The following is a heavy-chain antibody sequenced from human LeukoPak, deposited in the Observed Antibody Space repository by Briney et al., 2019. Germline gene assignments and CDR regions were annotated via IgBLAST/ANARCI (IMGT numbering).Heavy chain of an antibody. CDR2: IKEDGSEK. V-gene: IGHV3-7*01. CDR1: GFTFSSYW. Sequence: GGSLRLSCAASGFTFSSYWMSWVRQAPGKGLEWVANIKEDGSEKYYVDSVKGRFTISRDNAKNSVYLQMNSLRAEDTAVYYCAREGDYYCSGGSCYDYWGQGTLVIVSS. D-gene: IGHD2-15*01. CDR3: AREGDYYCSGGSCYDY. J-gene: IGHJ4*02.